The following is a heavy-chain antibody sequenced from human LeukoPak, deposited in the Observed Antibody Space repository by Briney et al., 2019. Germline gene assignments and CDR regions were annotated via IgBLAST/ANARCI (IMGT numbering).Heavy chain of an antibody. CDR1: GDTFTSYG. CDR3: ARDQGDSSGYYEVDY. V-gene: IGHV1-18*01. J-gene: IGHJ4*02. D-gene: IGHD3-22*01. Sequence: SVKVSCKASGDTFTSYGISWVRQAPGQGLEWMGWISAYNGNTNYAQKLQGRVTMTTDTSTSTAYMELRSLRSDDTAVYYCARDQGDSSGYYEVDYWGQGTLVTVSS. CDR2: ISAYNGNT.